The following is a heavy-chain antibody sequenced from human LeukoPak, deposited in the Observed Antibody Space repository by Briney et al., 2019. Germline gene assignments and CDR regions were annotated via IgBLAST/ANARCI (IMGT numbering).Heavy chain of an antibody. V-gene: IGHV3-7*01. CDR3: ARVLPVASRDY. D-gene: IGHD2-2*01. J-gene: IGHJ4*02. Sequence: GGSLRLSCAASGFTFSTYWMSWVRQSPGKGLEWVANIKQDGSDKFYVDSVKGRFTISRDNAKNSMYLQMNSLRAEDTAIYYCARVLPVASRDYWGQGTLVTVSS. CDR2: IKQDGSDK. CDR1: GFTFSTYW.